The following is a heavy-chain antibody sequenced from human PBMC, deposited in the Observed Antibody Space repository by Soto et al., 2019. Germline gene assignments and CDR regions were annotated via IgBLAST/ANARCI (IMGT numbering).Heavy chain of an antibody. V-gene: IGHV1-3*01. D-gene: IGHD6-13*01. CDR1: GYTFTSYA. J-gene: IGHJ4*02. Sequence: GASVKVSCKASGYTFTSYAMHWVRQAPGQRLEWMGWINAGNGNTKYSQKFQGRVTITRDNSKNTLFLQVNSLSEEDTAVYYCASWGGIASPAYDGSLAPYDYWGQGTLVTVSS. CDR2: INAGNGNT. CDR3: ASWGGIASPAYDGSLAPYDY.